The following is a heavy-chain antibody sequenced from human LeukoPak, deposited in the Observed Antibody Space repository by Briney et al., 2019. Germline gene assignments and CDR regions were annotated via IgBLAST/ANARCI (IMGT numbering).Heavy chain of an antibody. CDR2: IYYSAST. Sequence: PSETLSLTCSVSGGSISRYYWSWIRQPPGKGLEWIGDIYYSASTNYNPSLKSGVTISVDTSKNQFSLKLSSVTAADTAVYYCARHPRDGYNSRYFYYGVDVWGHGTTVTVSS. V-gene: IGHV4-59*08. J-gene: IGHJ6*02. CDR1: GGSISRYY. CDR3: ARHPRDGYNSRYFYYGVDV. D-gene: IGHD5-24*01.